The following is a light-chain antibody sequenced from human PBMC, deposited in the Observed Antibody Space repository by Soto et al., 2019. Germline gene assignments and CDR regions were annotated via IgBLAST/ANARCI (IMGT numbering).Light chain of an antibody. J-gene: IGLJ1*01. CDR1: SSDVGGYNY. CDR2: DVS. CDR3: SPYTTSNTPQIV. V-gene: IGLV2-14*01. Sequence: QSALTQPASVSGSPGQSITISCTGTSSDVGGYNYVSWYQQHPGKAPKFMIYDVSNRPSGVSNRFSGSKSGNTASLTISGLQADDEADYYSSPYTTSNTPQIVFGPGTKVT.